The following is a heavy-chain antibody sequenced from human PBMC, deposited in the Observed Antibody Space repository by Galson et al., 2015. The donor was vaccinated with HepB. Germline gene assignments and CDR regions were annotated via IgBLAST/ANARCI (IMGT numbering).Heavy chain of an antibody. CDR1: GYTFTSYY. D-gene: IGHD3-10*01. CDR2: INPSGGST. J-gene: IGHJ6*02. Sequence: SVKVSCKASGYTFTSYYRHWVRQAPGQGLEWMGIINPSGGSTSYAQKFQGRVTMTRDTSTSTVYMELSSLRSEDTAVYYCASGPRPGSYSNYYYYGMDVWGQGTTVTVSS. CDR3: ASGPRPGSYSNYYYYGMDV. V-gene: IGHV1-46*01.